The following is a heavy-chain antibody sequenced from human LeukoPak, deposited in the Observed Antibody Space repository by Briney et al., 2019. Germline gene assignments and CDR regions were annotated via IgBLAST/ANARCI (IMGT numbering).Heavy chain of an antibody. J-gene: IGHJ5*02. Sequence: GASLRLSCAASGFSFSSYAMHWVRQAPGKGLEWVSTTSAGGSSTYYADSVKGRFTISRDNSKNTFYLQMNSLRAEDTAAYYCAKGGYCSSSSCYYGWFEPWGQGTLVTVSS. D-gene: IGHD2-2*01. CDR2: TSAGGSST. V-gene: IGHV3-23*01. CDR3: AKGGYCSSSSCYYGWFEP. CDR1: GFSFSSYA.